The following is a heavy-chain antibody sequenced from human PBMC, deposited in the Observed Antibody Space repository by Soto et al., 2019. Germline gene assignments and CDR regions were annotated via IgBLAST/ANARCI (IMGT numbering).Heavy chain of an antibody. Sequence: QLQESGPGLVKPSGTLSLTCAVSRGSMTTGDWFSWVRQSPGKGLEWIGEIYYGGTTHYKPSLKSRVTISLNKSKNQFFLELSSSTAAVTAVYYCAKNAVGGFDWWGQGTLVTVSS. CDR3: AKNAVGGFDW. V-gene: IGHV4-4*02. D-gene: IGHD1-26*01. J-gene: IGHJ4*02. CDR2: IYYGGTT. CDR1: RGSMTTGDW.